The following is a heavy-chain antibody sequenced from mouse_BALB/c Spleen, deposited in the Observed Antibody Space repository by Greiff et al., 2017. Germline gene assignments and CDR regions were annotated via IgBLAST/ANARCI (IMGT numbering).Heavy chain of an antibody. CDR2: ISSGGSYT. J-gene: IGHJ1*01. V-gene: IGHV5-9-4*01. Sequence: DVHLVESGGGLVKPGGSLKLSCAASGFTFSSYAMSWVRQSPEKRLEWVAEISSGGSYTYYPDTVTGRFTISRDNAKNTLYLEMSSLRSEDTAMYYCARVSSYDWYFDVWGAGTTVTVSS. CDR3: ARVSSYDWYFDV. CDR1: GFTFSSYA. D-gene: IGHD1-1*01.